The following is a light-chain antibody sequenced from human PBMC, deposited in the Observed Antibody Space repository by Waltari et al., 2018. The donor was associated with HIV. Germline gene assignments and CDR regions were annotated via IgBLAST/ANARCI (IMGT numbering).Light chain of an antibody. CDR1: TSNIGIKT. CDR3: ASWDASLNGWV. CDR2: GNY. Sequence: QSVVTQPPSVSGTPGQTVTISCSGSTSNIGIKTVNWYQHLPGTAPKRLIYGNYQRPSGVPDRFSASKSGTSASLAISGLQSEDGADYYCASWDASLNGWVFGGGTKLTVL. V-gene: IGLV1-44*01. J-gene: IGLJ3*02.